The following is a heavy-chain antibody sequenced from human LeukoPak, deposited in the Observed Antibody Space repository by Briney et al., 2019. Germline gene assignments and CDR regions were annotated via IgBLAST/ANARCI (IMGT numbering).Heavy chain of an antibody. CDR3: ARDALSTLDY. CDR1: GFTVSSNY. D-gene: IGHD2-2*01. J-gene: IGHJ4*02. V-gene: IGHV3-66*02. Sequence: GGSLGLSCAASGFTVSSNYMSWVRQAPRKGLEWVSVIYSGGSTYYADSVKGRFTISRDNSKNTLYLQMNSLRAEDTAVYYCARDALSTLDYWGQGTLVTVSS. CDR2: IYSGGST.